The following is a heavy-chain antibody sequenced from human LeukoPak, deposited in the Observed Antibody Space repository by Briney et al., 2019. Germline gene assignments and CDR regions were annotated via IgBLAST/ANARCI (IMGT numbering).Heavy chain of an antibody. V-gene: IGHV4-39*07. CDR1: GGSISSSSYY. J-gene: IGHJ4*02. CDR3: ARGRSSSCYDY. Sequence: SETLSLTCTVSGGSISSSSYYWGWIRQPPGKGLEWIGSIYYSGSTYYNPSLKSRVTISVDTSKNQFSLKLSSVTAADTAVYYCARGRSSSCYDYWGQGTLVTVSS. CDR2: IYYSGST. D-gene: IGHD2-15*01.